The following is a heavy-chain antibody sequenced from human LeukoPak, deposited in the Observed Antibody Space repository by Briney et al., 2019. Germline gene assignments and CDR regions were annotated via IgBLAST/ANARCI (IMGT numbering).Heavy chain of an antibody. J-gene: IGHJ3*02. D-gene: IGHD6-13*01. CDR2: IYYSGST. Sequence: SETLSLTCTVSGGSISSYYWSWIRQPPGKGLEWIGYIYYSGSTNYNPSLKSRVTISVETSKNQFSLKLSSVTAAGTAVYYCARHSSSWYGQGSAFDIWGQGTMVTVSS. V-gene: IGHV4-59*01. CDR1: GGSISSYY. CDR3: ARHSSSWYGQGSAFDI.